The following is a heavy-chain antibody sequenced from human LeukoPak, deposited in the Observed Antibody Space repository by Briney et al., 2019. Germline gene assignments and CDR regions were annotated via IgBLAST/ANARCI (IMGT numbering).Heavy chain of an antibody. D-gene: IGHD6-19*01. Sequence: GGSLRLSCAASGFTFSSYAMSWVRQAPGKGLEWVSALSGSGGSTYYADSVKGRFTISRDNSKNTRYLQMNSLRAEDTAVYYCAKDLRYSSGWYFDYWGQGTLVTVSS. CDR1: GFTFSSYA. V-gene: IGHV3-23*01. CDR2: LSGSGGST. J-gene: IGHJ4*02. CDR3: AKDLRYSSGWYFDY.